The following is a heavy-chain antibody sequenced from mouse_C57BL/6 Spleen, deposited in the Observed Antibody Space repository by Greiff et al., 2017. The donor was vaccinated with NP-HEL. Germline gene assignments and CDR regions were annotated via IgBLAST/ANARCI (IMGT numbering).Heavy chain of an antibody. Sequence: VQLQQSGAELVRPGSSVKLSCKASGYTFTSYWMDWVKQRPGQGHEWIGNIYPSDSETHYNQKFKDKATLTVDKSSSTAYMQLSSLTSEDSAVYYCARGLRYAMDYWGQGTSVTVSS. CDR3: ARGLRYAMDY. D-gene: IGHD1-1*01. CDR2: IYPSDSET. J-gene: IGHJ4*01. V-gene: IGHV1-61*01. CDR1: GYTFTSYW.